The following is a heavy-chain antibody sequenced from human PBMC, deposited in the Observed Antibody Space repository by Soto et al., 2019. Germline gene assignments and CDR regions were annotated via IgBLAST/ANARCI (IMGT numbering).Heavy chain of an antibody. J-gene: IGHJ6*03. D-gene: IGHD3-3*01. V-gene: IGHV4-59*01. Sequence: SETLSLTCTVSGGSISSYYWSWIRQPPGKGLEWIGYIYYSGSTNYNPSLKSRVTISVDTSKNQFSLKLSSVTAADTAVYYCARVGGGTIFGVVITDYYYYYMDVWGKGTTVTVSS. CDR1: GGSISSYY. CDR3: ARVGGGTIFGVVITDYYYYYMDV. CDR2: IYYSGST.